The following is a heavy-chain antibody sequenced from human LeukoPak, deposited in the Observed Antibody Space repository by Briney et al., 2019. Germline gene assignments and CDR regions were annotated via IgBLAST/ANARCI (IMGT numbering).Heavy chain of an antibody. CDR3: ARGKGFYYYGMDV. V-gene: IGHV3-30-3*01. Sequence: PGRSPRLSCAASGFTFSSYAMHWVRQAPGKGLEWVAVISYDGSNKYYADSVKGRFTISRDNSKNTLYLQMNSLRAEDTAVYYCARGKGFYYYGMDVWGQGTTVTVSS. J-gene: IGHJ6*02. CDR1: GFTFSSYA. CDR2: ISYDGSNK.